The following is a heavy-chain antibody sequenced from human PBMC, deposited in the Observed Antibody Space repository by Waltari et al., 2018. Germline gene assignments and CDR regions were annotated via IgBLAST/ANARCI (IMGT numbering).Heavy chain of an antibody. Sequence: QVQLQESGPGLVKPSGTLSLTCAVSGGSISSSNWWSWVRQPPGKGLEWIGEIYDSGGTNYNPSLKSLVTISVDKSKNQFSLKLSSVTAADTAVYYCARAPEGVAAAATGAFDIWGQGTMVTVSS. V-gene: IGHV4-4*02. CDR3: ARAPEGVAAAATGAFDI. CDR2: IYDSGGT. CDR1: GGSISSSNW. J-gene: IGHJ3*02. D-gene: IGHD6-13*01.